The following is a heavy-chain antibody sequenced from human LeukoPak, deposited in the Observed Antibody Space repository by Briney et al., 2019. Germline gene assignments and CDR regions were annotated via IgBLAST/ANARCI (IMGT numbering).Heavy chain of an antibody. CDR3: ARDHVVVVTAIPLDY. J-gene: IGHJ4*02. D-gene: IGHD2-21*02. V-gene: IGHV1-18*01. Sequence: ASVKVSCKASGYTFTSYGISWVRQAPGQGLEWMGWISAYNGNTNYAQKLQGRVTMTTDTSTSTAYMELRSPRSDDTAVYYCARDHVVVVTAIPLDYWGQGTLVTVSS. CDR1: GYTFTSYG. CDR2: ISAYNGNT.